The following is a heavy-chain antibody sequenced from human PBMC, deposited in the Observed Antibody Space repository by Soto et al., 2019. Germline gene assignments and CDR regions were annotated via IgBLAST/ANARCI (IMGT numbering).Heavy chain of an antibody. CDR3: ARSKNVGAAAGYNWFDP. Sequence: QVQLVQSGAEVKKPGASVKVSCKASGYTFTSYAMHWVRQAPGQRLEWMGWINAGNGNTKYSQKFQGRVTITRDTSASTAYMELSSLRSEDTAVYYCARSKNVGAAAGYNWFDPWGQGTLVTVSS. D-gene: IGHD6-13*01. V-gene: IGHV1-3*01. CDR1: GYTFTSYA. CDR2: INAGNGNT. J-gene: IGHJ5*02.